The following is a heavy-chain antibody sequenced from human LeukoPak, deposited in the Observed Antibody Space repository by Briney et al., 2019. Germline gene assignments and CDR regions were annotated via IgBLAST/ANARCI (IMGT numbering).Heavy chain of an antibody. CDR2: IYYSGST. CDR1: GGSISSSSYY. J-gene: IGHJ5*02. V-gene: IGHV4-39*07. D-gene: IGHD2-2*01. Sequence: SETLSLTCTVSGGSISSSSYYWGWIRQPPGKGLEWIGSIYYSGSTYYNPSLKSRVTISVDTSKNQFSLKLSSVTAADTAVYYCARDIWTHCSSTSCGRWFDPWGQGTLVTVSS. CDR3: ARDIWTHCSSTSCGRWFDP.